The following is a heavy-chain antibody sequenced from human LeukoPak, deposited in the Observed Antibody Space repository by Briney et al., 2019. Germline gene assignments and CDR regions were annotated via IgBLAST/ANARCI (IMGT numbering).Heavy chain of an antibody. CDR1: GYSFTSSW. D-gene: IGHD3-10*01. J-gene: IGHJ5*02. CDR2: INPGDSDT. Sequence: HGESLKISCQASGYSFTSSWIGWARQMPGKGLEWMAIINPGDSDTRYSLSFQGQVTISADKSISTVYLQWGSLKASDTAMYYCARQPGAGWFDPWGQGTLVTVSS. CDR3: ARQPGAGWFDP. V-gene: IGHV5-51*01.